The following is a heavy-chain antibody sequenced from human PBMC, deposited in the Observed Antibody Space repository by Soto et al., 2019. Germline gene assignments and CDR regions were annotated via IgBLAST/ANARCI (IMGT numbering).Heavy chain of an antibody. Sequence: QVQLVESGGGVVQPGRARRLYCAASGLPFINYNMHWVRQAPGKGLEWVAVISYDGSITKYADSVKGRFTISRDNSKNTLFLQMNGLRAEDTAMYYGARDPASRRGPTYGYGYWGQGILVIVSS. CDR2: ISYDGSIT. CDR1: GLPFINYN. V-gene: IGHV3-30*04. J-gene: IGHJ4*01. D-gene: IGHD5-18*01. CDR3: ARDPASRRGPTYGYGY.